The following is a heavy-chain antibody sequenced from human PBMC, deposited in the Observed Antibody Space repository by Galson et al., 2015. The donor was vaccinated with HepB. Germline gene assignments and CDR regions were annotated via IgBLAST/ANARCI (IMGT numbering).Heavy chain of an antibody. CDR1: GFTVSSNY. J-gene: IGHJ3*02. CDR3: ARDKAGTGGAFDI. Sequence: SLRLSCAASGFTVSSNYMSWVRQAPGKGLEWVSVIYSGGSTYYADSVKGRFTISRDNSKNTLYLQMNSLRAEDTAVYYCARDKAGTGGAFDIWGQGTMVTVSS. D-gene: IGHD3-10*01. CDR2: IYSGGST. V-gene: IGHV3-53*01.